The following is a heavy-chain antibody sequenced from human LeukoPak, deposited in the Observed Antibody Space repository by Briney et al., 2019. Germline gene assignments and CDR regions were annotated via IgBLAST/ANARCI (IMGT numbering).Heavy chain of an antibody. J-gene: IGHJ4*02. D-gene: IGHD6-19*01. CDR2: ISWNSGTF. CDR1: GFSFDDYA. Sequence: GGSLRLSCTASGFSFDDYAMHWVRQAPGKGLEWVAGISWNSGTFDYVDSVKGRFTISRDNAKNTLYLQMNSLRAEDTAVYYCARVTAVAGTSVGVDAWGQGILVTVS. V-gene: IGHV3-9*01. CDR3: ARVTAVAGTSVGVDA.